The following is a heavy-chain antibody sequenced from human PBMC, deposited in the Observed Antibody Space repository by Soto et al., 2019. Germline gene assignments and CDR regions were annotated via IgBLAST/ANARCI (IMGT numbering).Heavy chain of an antibody. D-gene: IGHD5-18*01. CDR1: GFSFRSSP. J-gene: IGHJ4*02. Sequence: GSLRLSCAVSGFSFRSSPMSWVRRAPGKGLEWVSVINGGDDSKYYAESVMGRFTITRDNSKNTLLLQMNILRVEDTAVYYCAKEEDTALDYWGQGTLVTVSS. CDR3: AKEEDTALDY. V-gene: IGHV3-23*01. CDR2: INGGDDSK.